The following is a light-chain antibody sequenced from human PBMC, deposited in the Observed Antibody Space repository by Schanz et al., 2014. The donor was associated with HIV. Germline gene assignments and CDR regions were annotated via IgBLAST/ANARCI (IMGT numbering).Light chain of an antibody. V-gene: IGKV1-16*01. CDR2: AAS. J-gene: IGKJ5*01. Sequence: DIQMTQSPSSLSASLGDSVTITCRASQGISNLLAWYQQKPGKVPKLLIYAASSLQSGVPSRFSGSGSGTSFSLTISCLQSEDVATYYCQQFHTYPLTFGQGTRLDI. CDR3: QQFHTYPLT. CDR1: QGISNL.